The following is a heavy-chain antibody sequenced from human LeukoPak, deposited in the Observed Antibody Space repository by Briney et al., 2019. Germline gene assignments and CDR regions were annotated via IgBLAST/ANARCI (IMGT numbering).Heavy chain of an antibody. V-gene: IGHV1-3*04. J-gene: IGHJ4*02. Sequence: GASVKVSCKASGYTFTSYGMHWVRQAPGQRLEWMGWINIGRGNTKYSQKFQGRVTITRDTSASTAYMELSSLRSEDTAVYYCASSFWSTYSIDYWGQGTLVTVSS. D-gene: IGHD3-3*01. CDR3: ASSFWSTYSIDY. CDR2: INIGRGNT. CDR1: GYTFTSYG.